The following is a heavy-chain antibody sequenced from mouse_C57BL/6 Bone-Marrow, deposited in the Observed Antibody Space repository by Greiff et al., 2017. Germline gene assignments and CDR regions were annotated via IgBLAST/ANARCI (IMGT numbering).Heavy chain of an antibody. V-gene: IGHV3-6*01. Sequence: EVQLQESGPGLVKPSQSLSLTCSVTGYSITSGYYWNWIRQFPGNKLEWRGYISYDGSNNYNPSLKNRITITRDTSKNQFFLKLSSVTTEDTATYYCARERDGRSYGYWGQGTTLTVSS. CDR1: GYSITSGYY. D-gene: IGHD1-1*01. CDR3: ARERDGRSYGY. J-gene: IGHJ2*01. CDR2: ISYDGSN.